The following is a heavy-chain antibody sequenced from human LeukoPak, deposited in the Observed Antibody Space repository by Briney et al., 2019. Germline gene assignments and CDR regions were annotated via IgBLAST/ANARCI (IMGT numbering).Heavy chain of an antibody. Sequence: GGSLRLSCAASGFTFTSSPMHWVRQAPGKGLEWVALISYDGTNKYYADSVKGRFTISRDNSKNRLYLQMNSLRAEDTAVYYCARDGGWGSFDYWGQGTLVTVSS. CDR2: ISYDGTNK. CDR1: GFTFTSSP. J-gene: IGHJ4*02. V-gene: IGHV3-30*07. CDR3: ARDGGWGSFDY. D-gene: IGHD6-19*01.